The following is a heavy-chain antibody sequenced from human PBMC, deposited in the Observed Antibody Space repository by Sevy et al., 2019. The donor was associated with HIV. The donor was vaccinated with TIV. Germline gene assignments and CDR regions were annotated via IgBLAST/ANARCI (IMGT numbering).Heavy chain of an antibody. CDR3: ARESASGTPGGVYYYYYSMDV. J-gene: IGHJ6*02. D-gene: IGHD6-13*01. V-gene: IGHV3-48*01. CDR1: GFTFSSFS. CDR2: ISTRSSAI. Sequence: GGSLRLSCAASGFTFSSFSMNWVRQAPGKGPEWISYISTRSSAIYYADSMKGRFTISRDNSKNSLYLQMNSLRAEDTAVYYCARESASGTPGGVYYYYYSMDVWGQGTTVTVSS.